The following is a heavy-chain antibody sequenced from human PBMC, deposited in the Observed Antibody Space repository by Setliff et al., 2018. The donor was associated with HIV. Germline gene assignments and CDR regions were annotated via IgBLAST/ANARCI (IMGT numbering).Heavy chain of an antibody. CDR3: ARLRPTAFFDY. V-gene: IGHV1-18*01. D-gene: IGHD3-3*01. CDR1: GYTFTNYG. J-gene: IGHJ4*02. Sequence: ASVKVSCKASGYTFTNYGISWVRQAPGQGLEWMGWISAYNGNTHYAQNLQGRVTMTTDTSTSTAYMELRSLRSDDTAVYYCARLRPTAFFDYWGQGTLVTVSS. CDR2: ISAYNGNT.